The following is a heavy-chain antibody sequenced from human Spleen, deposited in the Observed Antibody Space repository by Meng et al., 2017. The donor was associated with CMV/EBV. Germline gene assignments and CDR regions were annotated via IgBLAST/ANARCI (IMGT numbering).Heavy chain of an antibody. J-gene: IGHJ4*02. CDR3: ARGDGILIFDMVYPYYFDY. CDR2: ISGSGGST. Sequence: GESLKISCAAYGFTFSSCAMSWVRQAPGKGLEWVSAISGSGGSTYYADSAKGRFTISRDNSKNTLFLQMNSLRAEDTAVYYCARGDGILIFDMVYPYYFDYWGQGVLVTVSS. V-gene: IGHV3-23*01. D-gene: IGHD3/OR15-3a*01. CDR1: GFTFSSCA.